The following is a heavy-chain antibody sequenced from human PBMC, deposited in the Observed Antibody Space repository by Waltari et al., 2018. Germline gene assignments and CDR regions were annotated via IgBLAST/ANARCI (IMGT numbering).Heavy chain of an antibody. CDR3: AKDRFLEWLSVDYFDS. CDR2: SSGDGGST. Sequence: VQLLQSGGGLVQRGGSLRLSCVGSGFIFGAFAMSWVRQVPGKGLGWVSTSSGDGGSTSYADSVKGRFTISRDNSRNTVYLQIDTLRGEDTAMYYCAKDRFLEWLSVDYFDSWGQGTVVTVSS. CDR1: GFIFGAFA. J-gene: IGHJ4*02. V-gene: IGHV3-23*01. D-gene: IGHD3-3*01.